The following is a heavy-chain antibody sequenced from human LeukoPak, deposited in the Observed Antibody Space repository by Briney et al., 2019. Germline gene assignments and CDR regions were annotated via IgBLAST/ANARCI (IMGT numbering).Heavy chain of an antibody. D-gene: IGHD7-27*01. J-gene: IGHJ4*02. V-gene: IGHV1-18*01. Sequence: ASVKVSCKASDYTFASYGINWVRQAPGQGLEWMGWISAYNGDTNYAQKLQGRVTMTTDTSTSTAYMELRSLRSDDTAVYYCARESNWAYYFGYWGQGTLVTVSS. CDR1: DYTFASYG. CDR3: ARESNWAYYFGY. CDR2: ISAYNGDT.